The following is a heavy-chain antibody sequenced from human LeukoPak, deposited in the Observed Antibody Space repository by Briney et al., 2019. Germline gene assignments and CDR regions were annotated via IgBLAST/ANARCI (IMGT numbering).Heavy chain of an antibody. J-gene: IGHJ4*02. CDR2: IKSKTDGGTT. CDR1: GFTFSNAW. CDR3: TTGGPLGIQGPFDY. V-gene: IGHV3-15*01. Sequence: GGSLRLSCAASGFTFSNAWMSWVRQAPGKGLEWVGRIKSKTDGGTTDYAAPVKGRFTISRDDSKNTLYLQMNSLKTEDTAVYYCTTGGPLGIQGPFDYWGQGTLVTVSS. D-gene: IGHD7-27*01.